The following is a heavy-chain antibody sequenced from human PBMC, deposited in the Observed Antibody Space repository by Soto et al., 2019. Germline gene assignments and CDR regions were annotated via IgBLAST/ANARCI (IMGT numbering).Heavy chain of an antibody. D-gene: IGHD3-10*01. CDR1: GGSISSGGYY. J-gene: IGHJ5*02. V-gene: IGHV4-31*03. Sequence: QVQLQESGPGLVKPSQTLSLTCTVSGGSISSGGYYWSWIRQHPGKGLEWIGYIYYSGSTYYNPSLKRRVTISVDTSKNQCSLKLSSVTAADTAVYYCARDQVRGVRAFWFDPWGQGTLVTVSS. CDR2: IYYSGST. CDR3: ARDQVRGVRAFWFDP.